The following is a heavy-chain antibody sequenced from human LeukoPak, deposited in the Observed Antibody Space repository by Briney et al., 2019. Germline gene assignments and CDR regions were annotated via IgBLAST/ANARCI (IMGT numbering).Heavy chain of an antibody. D-gene: IGHD3-10*01. V-gene: IGHV3-23*03. J-gene: IGHJ6*03. CDR3: AKGGISTIVRGVIGYMDV. Sequence: PGGSLRLSCAASGFTFSSYAMSWVRQAPGKGLECVSVIYSDSNTYYADSVKGRFTISRDNSKNTLYLQMNSLRAEDTAVYYCAKGGISTIVRGVIGYMDVWGKGTTVTISS. CDR2: IYSDSNT. CDR1: GFTFSSYA.